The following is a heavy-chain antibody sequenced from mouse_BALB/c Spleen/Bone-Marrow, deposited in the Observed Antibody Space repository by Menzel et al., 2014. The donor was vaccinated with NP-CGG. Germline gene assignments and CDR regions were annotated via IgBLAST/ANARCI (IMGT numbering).Heavy chain of an antibody. CDR2: IHPYSGGT. D-gene: IGHD3-1*01. V-gene: IGHV1S135*01. CDR1: GFSFTDYT. CDR3: VRRGYDYYALDY. Sequence: VQLQQPGPELVKPGTSMKISCKTSGFSFTDYTMNWVKESHGKNLEWIGLIHPYSGGTDFNQKFRGKATLTVDKSSSTAFMEVLSLTSEDSAVYYCVRRGYDYYALDYWGQGTSVTVSS. J-gene: IGHJ4*01.